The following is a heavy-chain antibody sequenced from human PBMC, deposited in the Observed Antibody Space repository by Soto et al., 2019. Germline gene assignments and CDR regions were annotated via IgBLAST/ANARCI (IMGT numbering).Heavy chain of an antibody. D-gene: IGHD3-22*01. Sequence: GASVKVSCKASGYTFTSYDINWVRQATGQGLEWMGWMNPNSGNTGYAQKFQGRVTMTRNTSISTAYMELSSLRSEDTAVYYCARGKVGDYYDSSGYYGEYDYWGQGTLVTVSS. CDR3: ARGKVGDYYDSSGYYGEYDY. J-gene: IGHJ4*02. CDR1: GYTFTSYD. CDR2: MNPNSGNT. V-gene: IGHV1-8*01.